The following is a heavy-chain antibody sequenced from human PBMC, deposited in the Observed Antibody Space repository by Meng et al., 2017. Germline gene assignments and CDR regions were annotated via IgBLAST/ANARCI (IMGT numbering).Heavy chain of an antibody. CDR3: AMGGIVDYYFDY. V-gene: IGHV4-59*01. D-gene: IGHD1-26*01. Sequence: SETLSLTCTVSGGSISSYYGSWIRQPPGKGLEWIGYIYYSGSTNYNPSLKSRVTISVDTSKNQFSLKLSSVTAADTAVYYCAMGGIVDYYFDYWGQGTLVTVSS. J-gene: IGHJ4*02. CDR1: GGSISSYY. CDR2: IYYSGST.